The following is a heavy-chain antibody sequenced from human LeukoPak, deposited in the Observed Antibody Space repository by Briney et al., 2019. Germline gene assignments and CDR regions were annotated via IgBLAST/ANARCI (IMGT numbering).Heavy chain of an antibody. J-gene: IGHJ4*02. Sequence: GESLKISCKGSGYSFTSYWIGWVRQAPGKGLEWVANINQDGSEKYSVDSVKGRFTISRDNAKNSLYLQMNSLRAEDTAVYYCARAYYFDSRNYYNPTSSFDYWGQGTLVTVSS. CDR3: ARAYYFDSRNYYNPTSSFDY. CDR1: GYSFTSYW. D-gene: IGHD3-10*01. V-gene: IGHV3-7*04. CDR2: INQDGSEK.